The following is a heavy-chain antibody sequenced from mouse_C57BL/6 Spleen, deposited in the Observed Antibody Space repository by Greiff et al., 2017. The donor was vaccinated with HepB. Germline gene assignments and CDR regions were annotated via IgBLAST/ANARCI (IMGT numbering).Heavy chain of an antibody. J-gene: IGHJ3*01. CDR2: IYPGSGST. Sequence: QVHVKQPGAELVKPGASVKMSCKASGYTFTSYWVTWVKQRPGQGLEWIGDIYPGSGSTNYNEKFKGKATLTVDTSSSTAYMQLRSLTSEDSAVYYCARRKTGTLAWFAYWGQGTLVTVSA. D-gene: IGHD4-1*01. V-gene: IGHV1-55*01. CDR1: GYTFTSYW. CDR3: ARRKTGTLAWFAY.